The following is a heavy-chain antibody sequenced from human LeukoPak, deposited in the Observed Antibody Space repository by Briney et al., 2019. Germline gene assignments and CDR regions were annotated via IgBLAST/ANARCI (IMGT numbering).Heavy chain of an antibody. J-gene: IGHJ3*02. D-gene: IGHD2-2*03. CDR3: ARHGSRMSPFTI. Sequence: KTSETLSLTCTVSGGSISSYYWSWLRQSPGKGLEWIGYVYSTGSTNHNPFLKSRVNISLDTSKNQFSLNLTSVTAADTAFYYCARHGSRMSPFTIWGQGTVVTVSP. V-gene: IGHV4-59*08. CDR1: GGSISSYY. CDR2: VYSTGST.